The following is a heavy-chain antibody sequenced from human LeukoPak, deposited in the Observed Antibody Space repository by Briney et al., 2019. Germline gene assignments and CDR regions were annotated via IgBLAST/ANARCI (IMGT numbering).Heavy chain of an antibody. CDR3: AKDSIVVGFDP. CDR1: GFTFSSYA. V-gene: IGHV3-23*01. Sequence: PGGSLRLSCAASGFTFSSYAMSWARQAPGKGLEWVSGISGSGGSTYYADSVKGRFTISRDNSKSTLYLQMNSLRAEDTAVYYCAKDSIVVGFDPWGQGTLVTVSS. J-gene: IGHJ5*02. CDR2: ISGSGGST. D-gene: IGHD2-15*01.